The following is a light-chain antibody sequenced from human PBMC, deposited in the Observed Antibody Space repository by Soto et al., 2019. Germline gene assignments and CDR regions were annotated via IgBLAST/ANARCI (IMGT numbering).Light chain of an antibody. J-gene: IGKJ4*01. CDR1: QSVSSSY. Sequence: EIVMTQSPAALSVSPGERATRSCRASQSVSSSYLAWYQQKPGQAPRLLIYGASSRATGIPDRFSGSGSGTDFTLTISRLEPEDFAVYYCQQYGSSPLTFGGGTKVDIK. CDR2: GAS. V-gene: IGKV3-20*01. CDR3: QQYGSSPLT.